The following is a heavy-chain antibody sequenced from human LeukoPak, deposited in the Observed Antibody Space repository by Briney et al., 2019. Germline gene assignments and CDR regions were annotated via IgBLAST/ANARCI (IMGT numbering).Heavy chain of an antibody. CDR1: GGSISSSNW. V-gene: IGHV4-4*02. Sequence: SGTLSLTCAVSGGSISSSNWWSWVRQPPGKGLEWIGEIYHSGSTNYNPSLKSRVTISVDKSKNQFSLKLSSVTAADTAVYYCARCNYDSSGYMNFDYWGQGTLDTVSS. CDR2: IYHSGST. CDR3: ARCNYDSSGYMNFDY. D-gene: IGHD3-22*01. J-gene: IGHJ4*02.